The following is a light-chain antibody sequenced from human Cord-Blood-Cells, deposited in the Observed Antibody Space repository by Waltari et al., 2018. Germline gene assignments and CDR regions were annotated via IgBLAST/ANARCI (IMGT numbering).Light chain of an antibody. J-gene: IGKJ3*01. Sequence: EIVFTQSQATLSLSPGASATLSRRASQSVSSYLAWYQQKPGQAPRLLIYDASNRATGIPARFSGSGSGTDFTLTISSLEPEDFAVYYCQQRSNWPRAFGPGTKVDIK. CDR2: DAS. V-gene: IGKV3-11*01. CDR3: QQRSNWPRA. CDR1: QSVSSY.